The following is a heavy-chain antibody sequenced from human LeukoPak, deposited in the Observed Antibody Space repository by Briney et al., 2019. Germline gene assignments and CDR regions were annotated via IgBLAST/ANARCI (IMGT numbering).Heavy chain of an antibody. D-gene: IGHD2-2*01. J-gene: IGHJ1*01. Sequence: GASVKVSCKASGYTFTGYYMHWVRQAPGQGLEWMGWINPNSGGTNYAQKFQGRVTMTRDTSISTAYMELSRLRSDDTAVYYCARDWGYCSSTSCYPAEYFQHWGQGTLVTVSS. CDR2: INPNSGGT. CDR3: ARDWGYCSSTSCYPAEYFQH. CDR1: GYTFTGYY. V-gene: IGHV1-2*02.